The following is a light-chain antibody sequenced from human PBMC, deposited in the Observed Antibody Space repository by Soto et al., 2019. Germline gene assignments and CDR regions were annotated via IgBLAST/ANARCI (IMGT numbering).Light chain of an antibody. CDR2: GVS. CDR3: SSYTTSSTFGV. V-gene: IGLV2-14*03. CDR1: SSDVGGYNY. J-gene: IGLJ2*01. Sequence: QSALTQPASVSGSPGQSITISCTGTSSDVGGYNYVSWYQQHPGKAPKLLLYGVSNRPSGVSNRFSGSKSGNTASLTISGLQAEDEADYYCSSYTTSSTFGVFGGGTKVTVL.